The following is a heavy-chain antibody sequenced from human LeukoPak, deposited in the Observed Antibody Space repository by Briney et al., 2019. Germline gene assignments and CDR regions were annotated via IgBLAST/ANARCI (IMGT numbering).Heavy chain of an antibody. CDR2: THYSGA. D-gene: IGHD3-22*01. CDR3: ARGISYYDSSGIDY. J-gene: IGHJ4*02. CDR1: GGSISSYY. Sequence: SETLSLTCTVSGGSISSYYWSWIRLPPGKGLEWIGYTHYSGANYNPSLKSRVTISADTSKNQFSLKLSSVTAADTAVYYCARGISYYDSSGIDYWGQGTLVTVSS. V-gene: IGHV4-59*01.